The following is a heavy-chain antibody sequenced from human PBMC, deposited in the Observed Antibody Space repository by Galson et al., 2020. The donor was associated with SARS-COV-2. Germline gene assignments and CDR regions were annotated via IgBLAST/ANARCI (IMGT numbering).Heavy chain of an antibody. CDR2: ISWNSGGI. Sequence: TGGSLRLSCAASGFRFDEYAMQWVRQVPGKGLEWVSGISWNSGGIGYADAVKGRFTVSRDNAENTLFLEMNSLRLEDTAVYYCARVGPVAGPLDYWGQGTLVTVSS. V-gene: IGHV3-9*01. J-gene: IGHJ4*02. CDR3: ARVGPVAGPLDY. D-gene: IGHD6-19*01. CDR1: GFRFDEYA.